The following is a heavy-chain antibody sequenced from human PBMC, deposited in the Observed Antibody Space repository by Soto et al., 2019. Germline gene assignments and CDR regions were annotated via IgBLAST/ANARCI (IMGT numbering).Heavy chain of an antibody. CDR3: AKIANNCFDP. CDR2: MTPNGGNT. CDR1: GYTFTSYD. Sequence: XSVKVSCNASGYTFTSYDINWVRQATGQGLEGRGWMTPNGGNTGYPQKSRGRVPMTRNPSKATAYWELRSLKFEDPAVYYCAKIANNCFDPWAQETLFTFS. J-gene: IGHJ5*02. V-gene: IGHV1-8*01. D-gene: IGHD6-13*01.